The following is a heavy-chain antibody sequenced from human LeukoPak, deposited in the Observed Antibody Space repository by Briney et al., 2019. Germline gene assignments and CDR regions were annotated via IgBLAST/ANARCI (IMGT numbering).Heavy chain of an antibody. J-gene: IGHJ4*02. CDR3: ARDRGGGDY. CDR1: GFTFSSYG. V-gene: IGHV3-30*03. Sequence: GGSLRLSCAASGFTFSSYGMHWVRQAPGKGLEWVAVISYDGSNKYYADSVKGRFTISRDHAKNSLYLQMNSLRAEDTAVYYCARDRGGGDYWGQGTLVTVSS. D-gene: IGHD3-16*01. CDR2: ISYDGSNK.